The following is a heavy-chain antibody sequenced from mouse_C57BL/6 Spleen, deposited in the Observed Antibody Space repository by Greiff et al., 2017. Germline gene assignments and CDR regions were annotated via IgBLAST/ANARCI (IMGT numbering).Heavy chain of an antibody. CDR2: INYDGSST. Sequence: DVHLVESEGGLVQPGSSMKLSCTASGFTFSDYYMAWVRQVPEKGLEWVANINYDGSSTYYLDSLKSRFIISRDNAKNILYLQMSSLESEDTATYYCAIYYDYDGGFAYWGQGTLVTVSA. J-gene: IGHJ3*01. CDR3: AIYYDYDGGFAY. D-gene: IGHD2-4*01. CDR1: GFTFSDYY. V-gene: IGHV5-16*01.